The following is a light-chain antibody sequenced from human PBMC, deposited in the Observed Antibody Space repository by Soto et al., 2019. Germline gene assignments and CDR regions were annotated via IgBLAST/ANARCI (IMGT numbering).Light chain of an antibody. J-gene: IGKJ1*01. CDR2: DAS. Sequence: EIVLTQSPGTLSLSPGERATLSCRASQSVSSNYLAWYQEKPGQAPRLLIYDASIRATGIPARFSGSWSGTDLTLTINGLEPEDSAVYYCQQRGNWPPTWTFGQGTKVDIK. CDR3: QQRGNWPPTWT. V-gene: IGKV3D-20*02. CDR1: QSVSSNY.